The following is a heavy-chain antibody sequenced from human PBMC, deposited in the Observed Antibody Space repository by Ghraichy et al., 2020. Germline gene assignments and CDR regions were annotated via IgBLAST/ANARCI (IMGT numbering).Heavy chain of an antibody. Sequence: ASVKVSCKASGYTFTGYYMHWVRQAPGQGLEWMGWINPNSGGTNYAQKFQGRVTMTRDTSISTAYTELSRLRSDDTAVYYCARNYYDSSGYFRSFAVWGQGTLVTVSS. J-gene: IGHJ4*02. V-gene: IGHV1-2*02. CDR3: ARNYYDSSGYFRSFAV. CDR2: INPNSGGT. D-gene: IGHD3-22*01. CDR1: GYTFTGYY.